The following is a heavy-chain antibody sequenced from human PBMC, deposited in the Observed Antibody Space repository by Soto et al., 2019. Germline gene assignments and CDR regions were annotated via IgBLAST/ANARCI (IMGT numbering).Heavy chain of an antibody. CDR3: TTLQDFWSGYPYSTAYYYMDV. J-gene: IGHJ6*03. V-gene: IGHV3-15*01. Sequence: PGGSLRLSCAASGFTFSNAWMSWVRQAPGKGLEWVGRIKSKTDGGTTDYAAPVKGRFTISREDSKNTLYLQMNSLKTEDTAVYYCTTLQDFWSGYPYSTAYYYMDVWGKGTTVTVSS. CDR2: IKSKTDGGTT. CDR1: GFTFSNAW. D-gene: IGHD3-3*01.